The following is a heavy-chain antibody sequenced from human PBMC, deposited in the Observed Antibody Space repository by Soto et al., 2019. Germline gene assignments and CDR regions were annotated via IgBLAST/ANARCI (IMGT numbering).Heavy chain of an antibody. CDR2: IHYSGST. D-gene: IGHD3-10*01. Sequence: SETLSLTCTVSGGSISSYYWSWIRQPPGKGLEWIGYIHYSGSTNYNPSLKSRVTISVDTSKNQFSLKLSSVTAADTAVYYCARSEGSGSYYINWFDPWGQGTLVTVSS. V-gene: IGHV4-59*01. CDR1: GGSISSYY. J-gene: IGHJ5*02. CDR3: ARSEGSGSYYINWFDP.